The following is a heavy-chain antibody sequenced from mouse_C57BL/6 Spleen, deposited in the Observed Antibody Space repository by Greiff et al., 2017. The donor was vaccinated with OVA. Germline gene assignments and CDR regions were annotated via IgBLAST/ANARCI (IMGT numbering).Heavy chain of an antibody. CDR3: ARGYGNYFYAMDY. D-gene: IGHD2-1*01. J-gene: IGHJ4*01. V-gene: IGHV1-53*01. CDR1: GYTFTSYW. CDR2: INPSNGGT. Sequence: VQLKQPGTELVKPGASVKLSCKASGYTFTSYWMHWVKQRPGQGLEWIGNINPSNGGTNYNEKFKSKATLTVDKSSSTAYMQLSSLTSEDSAVYYCARGYGNYFYAMDYWGQGTSVTVSS.